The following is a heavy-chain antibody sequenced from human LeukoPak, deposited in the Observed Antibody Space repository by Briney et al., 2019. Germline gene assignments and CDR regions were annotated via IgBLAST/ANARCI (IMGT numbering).Heavy chain of an antibody. Sequence: GGSLRLSCAASGFTFSSYAMCWVRQAPGKGLEWVSTIRGSGDSTYYAESVKGRFTISRDNSKNTLYLQMNSLRAEDTAVYYCAKHLWRDLLWFGEGYYFGYWGQGTLVTVSS. J-gene: IGHJ4*02. CDR2: IRGSGDST. D-gene: IGHD3-10*01. V-gene: IGHV3-23*01. CDR3: AKHLWRDLLWFGEGYYFGY. CDR1: GFTFSSYA.